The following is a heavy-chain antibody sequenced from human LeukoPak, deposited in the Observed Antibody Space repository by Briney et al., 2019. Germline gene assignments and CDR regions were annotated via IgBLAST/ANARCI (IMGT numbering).Heavy chain of an antibody. CDR3: ARAPTGFPNWFDP. D-gene: IGHD2-8*02. V-gene: IGHV5-51*01. CDR2: IHPGNSDI. J-gene: IGHJ5*02. Sequence: GESPKISCKGSGYNFANYWIAWVRQMPGKGLEWMGIIHPGNSDIRYSPSFQGQVTISADKSISTAYLQWSSLKASDTAIYYCARAPTGFPNWFDPWGQGTLVTVSS. CDR1: GYNFANYW.